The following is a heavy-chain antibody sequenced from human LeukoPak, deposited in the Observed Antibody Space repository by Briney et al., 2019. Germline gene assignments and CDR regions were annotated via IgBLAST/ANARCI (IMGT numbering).Heavy chain of an antibody. D-gene: IGHD4-17*01. V-gene: IGHV1-69*13. CDR3: ARGPYGVYSGDYYYYMDV. Sequence: SVKVSCKASGGTFSTYAINWVRQAPGQGLEWMGGIIPISGTPNYAQKFQGRVTITADESTSTAYMELSSLRSDDTAVYYCARGPYGVYSGDYYYYMDVWGKGTTVTISS. J-gene: IGHJ6*03. CDR2: IIPISGTP. CDR1: GGTFSTYA.